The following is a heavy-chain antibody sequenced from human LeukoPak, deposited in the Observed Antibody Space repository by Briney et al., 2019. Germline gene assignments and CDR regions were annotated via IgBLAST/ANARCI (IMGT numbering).Heavy chain of an antibody. CDR1: GGSISSSSYY. D-gene: IGHD4-17*01. CDR2: IYYSGST. Sequence: PSETLSLTCTVSGGSISSSSYYWGWIRQPPGKGLEWFGSIYYSGSTYYNPSLKSRVTISVDTSKNQFYLKLSSVTAADTAVYYCARLPPPTCGDYPVRPYYYYGMDVWGRGTTVTVSS. J-gene: IGHJ6*02. CDR3: ARLPPPTCGDYPVRPYYYYGMDV. V-gene: IGHV4-39*01.